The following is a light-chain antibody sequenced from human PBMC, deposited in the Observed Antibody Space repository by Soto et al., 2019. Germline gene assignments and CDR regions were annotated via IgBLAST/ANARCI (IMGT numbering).Light chain of an antibody. Sequence: EIVLTHSPGTLSLSPWERATLSCRASQSIGTNYLAWYQQKPGQAPRPLIYDASNRATGIPARFSGSGSGTDFTLTISSLEPEDFAVYYCQQRSNWPSFGGGTKVDIK. CDR2: DAS. CDR3: QQRSNWPS. CDR1: QSIGTNY. J-gene: IGKJ4*01. V-gene: IGKV3D-20*02.